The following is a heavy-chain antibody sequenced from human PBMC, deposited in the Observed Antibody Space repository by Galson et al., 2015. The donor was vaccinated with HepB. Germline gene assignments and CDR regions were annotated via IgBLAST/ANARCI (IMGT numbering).Heavy chain of an antibody. V-gene: IGHV3-30-3*01. D-gene: IGHD5-18*01. CDR3: ANSRYSYGLWVHDY. CDR2: ISYDGSNK. CDR1: GFTFSSYA. Sequence: SLRLSCAASGFTFSSYAMHWVRQAPGKGLEWVAVISYDGSNKYYADSVKGRFTISRDNSKNTLYLQMNSLRAEDTAVYYCANSRYSYGLWVHDYWGQGTLVTVSS. J-gene: IGHJ4*02.